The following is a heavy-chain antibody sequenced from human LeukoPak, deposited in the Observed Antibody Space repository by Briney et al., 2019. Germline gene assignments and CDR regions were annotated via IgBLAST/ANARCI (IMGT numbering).Heavy chain of an antibody. CDR3: AREENYDSSGYFDY. Sequence: PVGSLRLSCAASGFTFSSYGMHWVRQAPGKGLEWVAVIWYDGSNKYYADSVKGRFTISRDNSKNTLYLQMNSLRAEDTAVYYCAREENYDSSGYFDYWGQGTLVTVSS. D-gene: IGHD3-22*01. J-gene: IGHJ4*02. CDR1: GFTFSSYG. CDR2: IWYDGSNK. V-gene: IGHV3-33*01.